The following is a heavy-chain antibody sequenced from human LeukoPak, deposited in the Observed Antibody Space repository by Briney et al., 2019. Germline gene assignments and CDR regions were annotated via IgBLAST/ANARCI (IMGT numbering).Heavy chain of an antibody. D-gene: IGHD2-15*01. CDR3: AIHYCSGGSCYSRGHAFDI. CDR2: IIPIFGIA. Sequence: ASVTVSCKASGGTFSSYAISWVRQAPGQGLEWMGRIIPIFGIANYAQKFQGRVTVTADKSTSTAYMELSSLRSEDTAVYYCAIHYCSGGSCYSRGHAFDIWGQGTMLSLSS. V-gene: IGHV1-69*04. J-gene: IGHJ3*02. CDR1: GGTFSSYA.